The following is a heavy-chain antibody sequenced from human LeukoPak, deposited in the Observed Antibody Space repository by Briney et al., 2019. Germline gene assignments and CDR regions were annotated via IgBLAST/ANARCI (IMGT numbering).Heavy chain of an antibody. J-gene: IGHJ4*02. V-gene: IGHV1-2*02. CDR2: INPNSGGT. CDR1: GYTFTGYY. Sequence: ASVKVSCKASGYTFTGYYTHWVRQAPGQGLEWMGWINPNSGGTNYAQKFQGRVTMTRDTSISTAYMELSRLRSDDTAVYYCARGTLYDYVWGSYRYIDYWGQGTLVTVSS. D-gene: IGHD3-16*02. CDR3: ARGTLYDYVWGSYRYIDY.